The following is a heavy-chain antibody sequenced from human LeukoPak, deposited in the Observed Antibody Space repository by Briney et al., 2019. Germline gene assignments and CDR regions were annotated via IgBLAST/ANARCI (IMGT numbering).Heavy chain of an antibody. V-gene: IGHV3-21*01. CDR2: ISSSSSYI. CDR3: AELGITMIGGV. D-gene: IGHD3-10*02. J-gene: IGHJ6*04. CDR1: GFTFSSYE. Sequence: PGGPLRLSCAASGFTFSSYEMNWVRQAPGKGLEWVSSISSSSSYIYYADSVKGRFTISRDNAKNSLYLQMNSLRAEDTAVYYCAELGITMIGGVWGKGTTVTISS.